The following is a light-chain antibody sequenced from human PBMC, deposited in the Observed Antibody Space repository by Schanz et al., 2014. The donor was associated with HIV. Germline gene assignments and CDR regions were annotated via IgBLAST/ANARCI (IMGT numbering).Light chain of an antibody. CDR3: GTWDSSLSARV. J-gene: IGLJ3*02. CDR2: DND. CDR1: TSNIGNNY. Sequence: QSVLTQPPSVSAAPGQKVTISCSGSTSNIGNNYVSWYQQLPGTAPKLLIYDNDQRPSGIPDRFSGSKSGTSATLAITGLQTGDEADYYCGTWDSSLSARVFGGGTKVTVL. V-gene: IGLV1-51*01.